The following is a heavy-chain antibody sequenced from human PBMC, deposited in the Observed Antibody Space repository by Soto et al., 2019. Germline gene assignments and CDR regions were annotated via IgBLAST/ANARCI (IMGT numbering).Heavy chain of an antibody. CDR2: IWYDGSNK. CDR3: ASLSITIFGVVNKDYYYMDV. J-gene: IGHJ6*03. V-gene: IGHV3-33*01. Sequence: GGSLRLSCAASGFTFSSYGMHWVRQAPGKGLEWVAVIWYDGSNKYYADSVKGRFTISRDNSKNTLYLQMNSLRAEDTAVYYCASLSITIFGVVNKDYYYMDVWGKGTTVTVSS. CDR1: GFTFSSYG. D-gene: IGHD3-3*01.